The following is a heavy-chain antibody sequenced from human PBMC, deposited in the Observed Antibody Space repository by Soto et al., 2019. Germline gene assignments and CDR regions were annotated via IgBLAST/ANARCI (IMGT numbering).Heavy chain of an antibody. CDR1: GFTFSSYA. CDR2: ISGSGGST. J-gene: IGHJ3*02. V-gene: IGHV3-23*01. Sequence: EVQLLESGGGLVQPGGSLRLSCAASGFTFSSYAMSWVRQAPGKGLEWVSAISGSGGSTYYPDSVKGRFTISRDNSKNTVYLEMITLRAEDTAVYYCATSGHCGGLRCSSFDMWGQGTVVTVSS. D-gene: IGHD2-21*01. CDR3: ATSGHCGGLRCSSFDM.